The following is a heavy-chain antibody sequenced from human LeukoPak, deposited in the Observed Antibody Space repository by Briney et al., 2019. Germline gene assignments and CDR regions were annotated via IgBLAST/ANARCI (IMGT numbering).Heavy chain of an antibody. CDR3: ARQILTGYYRMSYTDAFDL. CDR1: GDSVSSKSAA. J-gene: IGHJ3*01. V-gene: IGHV6-1*01. CDR2: TYYRSKWYN. Sequence: SQTLSLTCAISGDSVSSKSAAWNWIRQSPSRGLEWLGRTYYRSKWYNDYAVSVKSRITINPDTSKNQFSLQLNSVTPEDTAVYYCARQILTGYYRMSYTDAFDLWGQGTMVTVSS. D-gene: IGHD3-9*01.